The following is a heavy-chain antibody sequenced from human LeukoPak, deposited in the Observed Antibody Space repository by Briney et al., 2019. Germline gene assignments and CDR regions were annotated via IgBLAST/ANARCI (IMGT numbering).Heavy chain of an antibody. CDR3: ASMTTVTSPVDY. D-gene: IGHD4-17*01. J-gene: IGHJ4*02. CDR2: INHSGST. Sequence: SETLSLTCAVYGGSFSGYYWSWIRQPPGKGLEWIGEINHSGSTNYNPSLKSRVTISVDTSKNQFSLKLSSVTAADTAVYYCASMTTVTSPVDYWGQGTLVTVSS. V-gene: IGHV4-34*01. CDR1: GGSFSGYY.